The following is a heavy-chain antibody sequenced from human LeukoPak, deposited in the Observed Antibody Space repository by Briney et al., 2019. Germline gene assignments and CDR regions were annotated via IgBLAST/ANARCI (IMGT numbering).Heavy chain of an antibody. V-gene: IGHV3-23*01. CDR2: ISGSGGNT. J-gene: IGHJ4*02. D-gene: IGHD3-10*01. CDR3: AKETFYYGSGSFMGY. Sequence: PGGSLRLSCAASGSTFSSYEMNWVRQAPGKGLEWVSGISGSGGNTYYADSVKGRFTVSRDNSKNTLYLQMNSLRAEDTAVYYCAKETFYYGSGSFMGYWGQGTLVTVSS. CDR1: GSTFSSYE.